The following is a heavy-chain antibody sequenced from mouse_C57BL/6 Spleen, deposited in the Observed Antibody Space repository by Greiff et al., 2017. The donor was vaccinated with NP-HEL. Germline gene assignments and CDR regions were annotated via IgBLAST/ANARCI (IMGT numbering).Heavy chain of an antibody. V-gene: IGHV1-82*01. CDR2: IYPGDGDT. D-gene: IGHD2-2*01. J-gene: IGHJ2*01. Sequence: VQLQQSGPELVKPGASVKISCKASGYAFSSSWMNWVKQRPGKGLEWIGRIYPGDGDTNYNGKFKGKATLTADKSSSTAYMQLSSLTSEDSAVYFCARWLQDYFDYWGQGTTRTVSS. CDR3: ARWLQDYFDY. CDR1: GYAFSSSW.